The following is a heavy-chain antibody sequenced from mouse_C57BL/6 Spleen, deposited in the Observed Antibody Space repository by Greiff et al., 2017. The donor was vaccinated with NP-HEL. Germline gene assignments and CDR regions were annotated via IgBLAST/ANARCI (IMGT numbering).Heavy chain of an antibody. CDR1: GYTFTSYW. D-gene: IGHD2-1*01. CDR2: IYPGSGST. J-gene: IGHJ3*01. V-gene: IGHV1-55*01. Sequence: QVQLQQPGAELVKPGASVKMSCKASGYTFTSYWITWVKQRPGQGLEWIGDIYPGSGSTNYNEKFKSKATLTVDTSSSTAYMQLSSLTSEDSAVYYCARRKNYGNYAGFAYWGQGTLVTVSA. CDR3: ARRKNYGNYAGFAY.